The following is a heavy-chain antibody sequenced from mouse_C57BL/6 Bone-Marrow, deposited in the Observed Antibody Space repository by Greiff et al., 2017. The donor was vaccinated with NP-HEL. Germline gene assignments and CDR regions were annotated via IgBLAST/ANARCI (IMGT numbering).Heavy chain of an antibody. V-gene: IGHV1-50*01. CDR3: AREDFSFGY. D-gene: IGHD6-2*01. J-gene: IGHJ2*01. Sequence: QVQLQQPGAELVKPGASVKLSCKASGYTFTSYWMQWVKQRPGQGLEWIGEIDPSDSYTNYNQKFKGKATLTVDTSSSTAYMQLSSLTSEDSAVYYCAREDFSFGYWGQGTTLTVSS. CDR2: IDPSDSYT. CDR1: GYTFTSYW.